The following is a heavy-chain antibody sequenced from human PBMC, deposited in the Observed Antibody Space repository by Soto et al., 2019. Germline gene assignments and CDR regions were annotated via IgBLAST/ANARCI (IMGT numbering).Heavy chain of an antibody. CDR1: VFTFSSYA. D-gene: IGHD2-21*01. CDR2: ISSNGGST. Sequence: GTLRLSCSASVFTFSSYAMHWVRQAPGKGLEYVSAISSNGGSTYYADSVKGRFTISRDNSKNTLYLQMSSLRAEDTAVYYCVKWEHIVVGHDYWGQGTLVTVSS. J-gene: IGHJ4*02. CDR3: VKWEHIVVGHDY. V-gene: IGHV3-64D*06.